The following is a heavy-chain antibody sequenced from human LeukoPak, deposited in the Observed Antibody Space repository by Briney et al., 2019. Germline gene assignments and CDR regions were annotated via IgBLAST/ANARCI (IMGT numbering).Heavy chain of an antibody. CDR1: GGSFSGYY. D-gene: IGHD3-22*01. CDR2: INHSGST. J-gene: IGHJ4*02. V-gene: IGHV4-34*01. CDR3: VTYYFDSSGPKKNY. Sequence: SETLSLTCAVYGGSFSGYYWSWIRQPPGKGLEWIGEINHSGSTNYNPSLKSRVTISVDTTKKQFSLKLSSVTAADTAVYYCVTYYFDSSGPKKNYWGQGTLVTVSS.